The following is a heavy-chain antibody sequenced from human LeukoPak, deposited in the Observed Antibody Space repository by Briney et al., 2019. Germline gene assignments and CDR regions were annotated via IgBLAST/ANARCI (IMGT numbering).Heavy chain of an antibody. Sequence: GGSLRLSCAASGFTFSSYGMHWVRQAPGKGLEWVAAISYDGSNKYYADSVKGRFTISRDDAKNSLYLQMNSLRAEDTAVYYCARARDSSWDYWGQGTLVTVSS. CDR3: ARARDSSWDY. V-gene: IGHV3-30*03. J-gene: IGHJ4*02. D-gene: IGHD6-13*01. CDR1: GFTFSSYG. CDR2: ISYDGSNK.